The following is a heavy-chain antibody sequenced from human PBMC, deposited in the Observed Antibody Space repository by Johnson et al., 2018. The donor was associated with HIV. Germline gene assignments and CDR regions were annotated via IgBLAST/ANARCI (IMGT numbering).Heavy chain of an antibody. J-gene: IGHJ3*02. D-gene: IGHD3-22*01. CDR1: GFTFDDYG. CDR3: ASRNRGGHYYYDSRTDAFDI. V-gene: IGHV3-20*04. CDR2: INWNGGST. Sequence: MQLVESGGGVVRPGGSLRLSCAASGFTFDDYGMSWVRQAPGKGLEWVSGINWNGGSTGYADSVKGRFTISRDNAKNSLYLQMNSLRAEDTAVYYCASRNRGGHYYYDSRTDAFDIWGQGTMVTVSS.